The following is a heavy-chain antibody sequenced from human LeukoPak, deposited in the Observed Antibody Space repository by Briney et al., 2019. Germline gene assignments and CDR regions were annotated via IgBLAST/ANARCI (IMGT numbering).Heavy chain of an antibody. CDR1: GFTFDDYA. CDR2: ISWNSGSI. Sequence: GRSLRLSCAASGFTFDDYAMHWARQAPGKGLEWVSGISWNSGSIGYADSVKGRFTISRDNAKNSLYLQMNSLRAEDMALYYCAKGRTIAVAGQFDYWGQGTLVTVSS. CDR3: AKGRTIAVAGQFDY. V-gene: IGHV3-9*03. D-gene: IGHD6-19*01. J-gene: IGHJ4*02.